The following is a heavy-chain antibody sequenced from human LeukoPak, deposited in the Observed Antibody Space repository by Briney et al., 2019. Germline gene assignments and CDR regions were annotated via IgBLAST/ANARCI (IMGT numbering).Heavy chain of an antibody. V-gene: IGHV3-23*01. Sequence: PGGSLRPSCAASGFTFRNYAMSWVPQAPGKGLEWVSGISGSDGSTYYADSVKGRFTISRDNAKNTLYLQMNSLRAEDTAVYYCARDRSPGWFGPWGQGTLVTVSS. CDR2: ISGSDGST. CDR1: GFTFRNYA. J-gene: IGHJ5*02. CDR3: ARDRSPGWFGP.